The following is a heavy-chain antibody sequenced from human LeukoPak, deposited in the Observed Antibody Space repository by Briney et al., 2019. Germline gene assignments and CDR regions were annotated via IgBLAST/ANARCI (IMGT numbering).Heavy chain of an antibody. CDR3: AGRAIFGVDRSFDY. Sequence: NSSETLSLTCAVYGGSFSGYYWSWIRQPPGKGLEWIGSIFHSGSTYCSPSLKSRVTISVDTSENHFSLKMSSVTAADTAVYYCAGRAIFGVDRSFDYWGQGTLVTVSS. CDR1: GGSFSGYY. V-gene: IGHV4-34*12. D-gene: IGHD3-3*01. J-gene: IGHJ4*02. CDR2: IFHSGST.